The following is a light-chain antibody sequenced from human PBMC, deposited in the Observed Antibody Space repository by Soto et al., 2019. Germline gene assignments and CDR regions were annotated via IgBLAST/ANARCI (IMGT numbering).Light chain of an antibody. Sequence: QSVLTQPPSVSADPGQKVTISCSGTTSNVANNFVSWYQQFPGKAPKLLIYDDIRRPSGIPDRFSASKSGTSATLGITGLQTGDEADYYCGSWDSSLTANVFGTGTKVTVL. V-gene: IGLV1-51*01. CDR1: TSNVANNF. J-gene: IGLJ1*01. CDR2: DDI. CDR3: GSWDSSLTANV.